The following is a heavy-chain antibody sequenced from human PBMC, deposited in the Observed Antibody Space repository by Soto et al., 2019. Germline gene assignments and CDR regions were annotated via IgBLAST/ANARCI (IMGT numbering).Heavy chain of an antibody. D-gene: IGHD2-2*01. J-gene: IGHJ5*02. Sequence: GGSLRLSCAASGFTFSSYEMNWVRQAPGKGLEWVSYISSSGSTIYYADSVKGRFTISRDNAKNSLYLQMNSLRAEDTAVYYCARDRLYCSSTSCYGGFDPWGQGTLVTVSS. CDR2: ISSSGSTI. CDR3: ARDRLYCSSTSCYGGFDP. CDR1: GFTFSSYE. V-gene: IGHV3-48*03.